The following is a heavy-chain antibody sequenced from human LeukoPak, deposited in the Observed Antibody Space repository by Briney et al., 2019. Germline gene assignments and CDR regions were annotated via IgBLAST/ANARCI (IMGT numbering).Heavy chain of an antibody. CDR1: GGSISSSSYY. V-gene: IGHV4-39*07. D-gene: IGHD6-13*01. J-gene: IGHJ4*02. CDR2: IYYSGST. CDR3: TRGGVAATGTTFFDY. Sequence: SETLSLTCTVSGGSISSSSYYGVWIRQSPGKGLEWIGSIYYSGSTNYNPSLKSRVTISVDRSKNQFSLKLNSVTAADTAVYYCTRGGVAATGTTFFDYWGQGTLVTVSS.